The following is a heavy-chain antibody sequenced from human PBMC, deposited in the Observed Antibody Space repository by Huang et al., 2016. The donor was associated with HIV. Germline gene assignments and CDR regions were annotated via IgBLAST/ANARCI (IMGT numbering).Heavy chain of an antibody. CDR1: GGNFSTFG. CDR3: ARPSDAAMIRDYYYPMDV. CDR2: STPSFKTT. D-gene: IGHD5-18*01. Sequence: QVQLVQSEAEVKKPGSSVKVSCKASGGNFSTFGLSWVRQASGRGLEWMAGSTPSFKTTYSAQKFKGRVTLTADESTNTASMELNSLTFEDTAVYYCARPSDAAMIRDYYYPMDVWGQGTTVTVS. V-gene: IGHV1-69*01. J-gene: IGHJ6*02.